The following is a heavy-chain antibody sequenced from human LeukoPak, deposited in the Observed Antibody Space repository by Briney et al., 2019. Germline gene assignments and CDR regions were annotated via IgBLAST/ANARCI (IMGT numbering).Heavy chain of an antibody. V-gene: IGHV7-4-1*02. CDR3: ARDEKTYDFWSGDYGIPLDY. D-gene: IGHD3-3*01. CDR2: INTNTGNP. CDR1: GYTFTSYA. Sequence: ASVKVSCKASGYTFTSYAMNWVRQAPGQGLEWMGWINTNTGNPTYAQGFTGRFVFSLDTSVSTAYLQISSLKAEDTAVYYCARDEKTYDFWSGDYGIPLDYWGQGTLVTVSS. J-gene: IGHJ4*02.